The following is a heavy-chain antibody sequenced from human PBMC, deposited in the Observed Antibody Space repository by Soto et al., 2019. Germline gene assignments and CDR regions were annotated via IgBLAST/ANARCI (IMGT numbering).Heavy chain of an antibody. Sequence: GESLKISSKGSGYSFTSYWIGWVRQMPGKGLEWMGIIYPGDSDTRYSPSFQGQVTISADKSISTAYLQWSSLKASDTAIYYCARTAAAGKYYYGVDVWGQGTTVTVSS. CDR2: IYPGDSDT. CDR1: GYSFTSYW. V-gene: IGHV5-51*01. D-gene: IGHD6-13*01. CDR3: ARTAAAGKYYYGVDV. J-gene: IGHJ6*02.